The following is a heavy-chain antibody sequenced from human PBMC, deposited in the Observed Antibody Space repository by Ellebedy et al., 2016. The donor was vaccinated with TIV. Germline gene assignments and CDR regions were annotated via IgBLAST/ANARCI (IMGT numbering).Heavy chain of an antibody. D-gene: IGHD3-3*01. J-gene: IGHJ5*02. CDR2: IHFGGNT. Sequence: MPSETLSLTCTVSGGSMNGYYWSWIRQPPGKGLEWIGYIHFGGNTNYNSSLRSRVTISVDTSKNQFSLKLRSVTAADTAVYYCARYKGYLESYNWLDPWGQGTLVTVSS. CDR1: GGSMNGYY. CDR3: ARYKGYLESYNWLDP. V-gene: IGHV4-59*01.